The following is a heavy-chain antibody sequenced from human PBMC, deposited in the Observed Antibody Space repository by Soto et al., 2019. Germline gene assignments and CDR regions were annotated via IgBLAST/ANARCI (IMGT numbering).Heavy chain of an antibody. CDR3: ARDGDIAAAGSSGY. CDR1: GFPFSNSW. V-gene: IGHV3-11*01. D-gene: IGHD6-13*01. J-gene: IGHJ4*02. Sequence: GGSLRLSCAASGFPFSNSWMNWVRQAPGKGLEWVAYISSSGSTKYYADSVKGRFTISRDNAKNSLYLQMNSLRAEDTAVYYCARDGDIAAAGSSGYWGQGTLVTVSS. CDR2: ISSSGSTK.